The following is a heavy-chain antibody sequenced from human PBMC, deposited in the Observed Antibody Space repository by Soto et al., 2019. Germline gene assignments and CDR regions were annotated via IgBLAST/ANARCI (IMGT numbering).Heavy chain of an antibody. D-gene: IGHD3-10*01. CDR2: IYYSGST. J-gene: IGHJ5*02. V-gene: IGHV4-30-4*01. CDR3: ARGVGFGEFYRWFDP. Sequence: PSETLSLTCTVSGGSISSGDYYWSWIRQPPGKGLEWIGYIYYSGSTYYNPSLKSRVTISVDTSKNQFSLKLSSVTAADTAVYYCARGVGFGEFYRWFDPWGQGTLVTVSS. CDR1: GGSISSGDYY.